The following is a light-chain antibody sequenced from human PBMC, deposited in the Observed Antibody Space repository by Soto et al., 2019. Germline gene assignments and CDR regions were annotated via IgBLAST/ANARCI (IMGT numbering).Light chain of an antibody. V-gene: IGLV2-11*01. Sequence: QSALTQPRSVSGSPGQSVTISCTGTSSDVGGYNYVSWFQQHPGKAPKVLIYDVTKRPSGVPDRFSGSKSGNTASLTLSGLQAEDEADYYCFSYAGSYSWMFGGGTKVTVL. CDR3: FSYAGSYSWM. CDR1: SSDVGGYNY. CDR2: DVT. J-gene: IGLJ3*02.